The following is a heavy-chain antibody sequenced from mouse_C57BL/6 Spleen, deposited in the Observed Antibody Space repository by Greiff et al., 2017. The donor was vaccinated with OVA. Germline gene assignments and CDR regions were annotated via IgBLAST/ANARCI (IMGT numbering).Heavy chain of an antibody. J-gene: IGHJ3*01. Sequence: VQLQESGPELVKPGASVKISCKASGYAFSSSWMNWVKQRPGKGLEWIGRIYPGDGDTNYNGKFKGKATLTADKSSSTAYMQLSSLTSEDSAVYFCARSEDYSNYGWFAYWGQGTLVTVSA. CDR1: GYAFSSSW. D-gene: IGHD2-5*01. CDR2: IYPGDGDT. V-gene: IGHV1-82*01. CDR3: ARSEDYSNYGWFAY.